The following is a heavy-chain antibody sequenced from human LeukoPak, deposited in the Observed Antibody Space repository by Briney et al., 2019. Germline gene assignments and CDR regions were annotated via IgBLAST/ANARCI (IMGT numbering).Heavy chain of an antibody. CDR1: GFSFSSFA. CDR3: AKDAARHSSGCRQY. Sequence: GGPLKFSCAGSGFSFSSFAMTRLRQAQGMGLECVSSLSDSGGSSYSADYVKVRFTISIYNSKNMLYLEMNSLRGEDTAIYYCAKDAARHSSGCRQYWGQGTLVTVST. J-gene: IGHJ4*02. V-gene: IGHV3-23*01. D-gene: IGHD6-19*01. CDR2: LSDSGGSS.